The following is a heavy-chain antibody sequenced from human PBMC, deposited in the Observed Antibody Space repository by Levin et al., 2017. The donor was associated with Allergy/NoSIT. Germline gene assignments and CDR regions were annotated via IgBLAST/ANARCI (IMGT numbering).Heavy chain of an antibody. CDR2: IFSGGST. D-gene: IGHD5-24*01. Sequence: GESLKISCAASGFSVSTTYMTWVRQAPGKGLEWLSVIFSGGSTYYADSVKGRITISRDRSKNTLFLQMNSLRAEDTAVYYCARDIRDGLGGMDVWGPGTTVTVSS. CDR3: ARDIRDGLGGMDV. V-gene: IGHV3-53*01. J-gene: IGHJ6*02. CDR1: GFSVSTTY.